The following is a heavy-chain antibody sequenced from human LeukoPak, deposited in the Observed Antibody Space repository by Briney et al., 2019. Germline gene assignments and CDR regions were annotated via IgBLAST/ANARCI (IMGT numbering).Heavy chain of an antibody. Sequence: ASVKVSCTASGGTFRSYAISWVRQAPGQGLEWMGGIIPIFGTANYAQKFQGRVTITADESTSTAYMELSSLRSEDTAVYYCARDQGYRYGYGDFDYWGQGTLVTVSS. CDR3: ARDQGYRYGYGDFDY. D-gene: IGHD5-18*01. CDR2: IIPIFGTA. V-gene: IGHV1-69*13. J-gene: IGHJ4*02. CDR1: GGTFRSYA.